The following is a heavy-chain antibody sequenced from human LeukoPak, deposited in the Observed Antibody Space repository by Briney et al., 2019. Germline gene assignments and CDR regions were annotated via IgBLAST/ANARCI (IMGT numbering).Heavy chain of an antibody. V-gene: IGHV3-23*01. Sequence: GGSLRLSCAASGFTFSSYAMSWVRQAPGKGLEWVSAISGSGGSTNYADSVKGRFTISRDNSKNTLYLQMNSLRAEDTAVYYCAKDRSSYVQSFDYWGQGTLVTVSS. CDR3: AKDRSSYVQSFDY. D-gene: IGHD5-18*01. CDR1: GFTFSSYA. CDR2: ISGSGGST. J-gene: IGHJ4*02.